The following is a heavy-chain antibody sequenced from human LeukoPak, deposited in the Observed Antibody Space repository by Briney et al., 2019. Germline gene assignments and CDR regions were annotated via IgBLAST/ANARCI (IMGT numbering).Heavy chain of an antibody. CDR1: GGSISSYY. J-gene: IGHJ4*02. V-gene: IGHV4-4*07. D-gene: IGHD6-19*01. CDR3: ASESVYSSTDY. CDR2: VYTSGST. Sequence: SETLSLTCTVSGGSISSYYWSWIRQPAGKGLEWIGRVYTSGSTNYNPSLKSRVTMSVDTSKNQFSLKLSSVTAADTAVYYCASESVYSSTDYWGQGTLVTVSS.